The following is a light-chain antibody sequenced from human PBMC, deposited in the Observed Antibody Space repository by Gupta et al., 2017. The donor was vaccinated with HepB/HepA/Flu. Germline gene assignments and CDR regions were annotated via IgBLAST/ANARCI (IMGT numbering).Light chain of an antibody. CDR3: CSYAGSGV. CDR1: SSDVGSYHL. J-gene: IGLJ2*01. Sequence: QSAPTHPSSVSGSPGQSITIPCTGTSSDVGSYHLVSWYQQPQGKAPKRRVSEVSKRPSGVSNRFSGSKSGNTASLTISGLQAEDESNSYCCSYAGSGVFGGGTKLTVL. CDR2: EVS. V-gene: IGLV2-23*02.